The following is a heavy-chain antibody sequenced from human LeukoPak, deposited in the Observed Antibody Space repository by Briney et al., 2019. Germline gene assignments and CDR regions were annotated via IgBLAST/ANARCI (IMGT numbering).Heavy chain of an antibody. CDR2: IYYSGST. Sequence: SETLSLTCTVSGGSISSGSYYWGWIRQPPGKGLEWIGSIYYSGSTYYNPSLKSRVTMSVDTSKNHFSLRLTSVTAADTAVYFCARMDYYDSSGLIDYWGQGTLVTVSS. V-gene: IGHV4-39*07. D-gene: IGHD3-22*01. CDR1: GGSISSGSYY. J-gene: IGHJ4*02. CDR3: ARMDYYDSSGLIDY.